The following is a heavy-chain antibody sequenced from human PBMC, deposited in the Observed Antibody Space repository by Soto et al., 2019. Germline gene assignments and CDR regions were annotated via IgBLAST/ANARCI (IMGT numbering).Heavy chain of an antibody. CDR1: GYTFTDYY. CDR3: ATSWYSYGSYDY. J-gene: IGHJ4*02. V-gene: IGHV1-2*04. CDR2: IDPNSDGT. D-gene: IGHD5-18*01. Sequence: QVQLVQSGAEVKKPGASVKVSCKASGYTFTDYYVHWVRQAPGQGLEWMGWIDPNSDGTSYAQKFQVSVTMTRDTSISTAYMELSRLTSDYTAVYYCATSWYSYGSYDYWGQGTLVTVSS.